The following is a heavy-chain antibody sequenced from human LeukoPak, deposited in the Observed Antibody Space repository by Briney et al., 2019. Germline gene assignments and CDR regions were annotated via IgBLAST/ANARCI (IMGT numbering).Heavy chain of an antibody. CDR1: GFTFSSYA. V-gene: IGHV3-23*01. D-gene: IGHD2-2*01. CDR2: ISGSGGST. Sequence: PGGSLRLSCAASGFTFSSYAMSWVRQAPGKGLEWASAISGSGGSTYYADSVKGRFTISRDNSKNTLYLQMNSLRAEDTAVYYCAKETHRYCSSTSCYGNVDYWGQGTLVTVSS. CDR3: AKETHRYCSSTSCYGNVDY. J-gene: IGHJ4*02.